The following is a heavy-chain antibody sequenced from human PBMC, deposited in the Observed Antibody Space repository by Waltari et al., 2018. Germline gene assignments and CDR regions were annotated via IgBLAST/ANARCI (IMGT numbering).Heavy chain of an antibody. D-gene: IGHD3-10*01. CDR2: VDPEDGET. V-gene: IGHV1-24*01. CDR3: ATFYGSGSYAHDY. Sequence: QVQLVQSGAEVKKPGASVKVSCKVSGYTLTELSMHWVRQAPGTGLEWMGGVDPEDGETIYAQKFQGRVTMTEDTSTDTAYMERGSLRSEDTAVHYCATFYGSGSYAHDYWGQGTLVTVSS. J-gene: IGHJ4*02. CDR1: GYTLTELS.